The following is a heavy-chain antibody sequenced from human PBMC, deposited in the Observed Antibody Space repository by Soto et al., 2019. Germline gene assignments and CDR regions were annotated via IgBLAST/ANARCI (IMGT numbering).Heavy chain of an antibody. Sequence: SVKVSCKASGGTFSRYAISWVRQAPGQGLEWMGGIIPIFGTANYAQKFQGRVTITADESTSTAYMELSSLRSEDTAVYYCARDLADYYGSGSYYKPPPMDVWGQGTTVTVSS. CDR2: IIPIFGTA. D-gene: IGHD3-10*01. V-gene: IGHV1-69*13. CDR1: GGTFSRYA. J-gene: IGHJ6*02. CDR3: ARDLADYYGSGSYYKPPPMDV.